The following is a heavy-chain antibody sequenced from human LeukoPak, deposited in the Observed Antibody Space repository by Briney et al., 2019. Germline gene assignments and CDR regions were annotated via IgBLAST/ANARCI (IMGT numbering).Heavy chain of an antibody. J-gene: IGHJ6*04. CDR1: GFIFSNYW. V-gene: IGHV3-7*01. D-gene: IGHD3-10*02. Sequence: GGSLRLSCAASGFIFSNYWMGWVRQTPEKGLEWVADIKEDGGDKSYVASVKGRFTISRDNAKNSLYLQMNSLRAEDTAVYYCAELGITMIGGVWGKGTTVTISS. CDR2: IKEDGGDK. CDR3: AELGITMIGGV.